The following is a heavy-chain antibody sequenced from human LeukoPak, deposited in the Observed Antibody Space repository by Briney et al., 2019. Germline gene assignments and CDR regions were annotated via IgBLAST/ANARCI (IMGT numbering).Heavy chain of an antibody. D-gene: IGHD6-19*01. J-gene: IGHJ4*02. CDR3: ARKTGYSNGWDY. V-gene: IGHV2-70*04. CDR1: GFSPSTSGMR. Sequence: SGPTLVKPTQTLTLTCTFSGFSPSTSGMRVSWIRQPPGKALEWLARIDWDDDKFYSTSLKTRLTISKDTSKNQVVLTMTNMDPVDTATYYCARKTGYSNGWDYWGQGTLVTVSS. CDR2: IDWDDDK.